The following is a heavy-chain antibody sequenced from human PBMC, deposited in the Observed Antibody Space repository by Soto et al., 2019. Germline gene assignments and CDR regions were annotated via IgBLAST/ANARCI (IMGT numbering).Heavy chain of an antibody. Sequence: QVQLQQWGAGLLKPSETLSLTCAVYGGSFSGYYWSWIRQPPGKGLEWMGEIKHSGSTNYNPSLKRRGTISVDTSKNQFSLKLSSVTAADTAVYYCARGEPLYDFWSGYPNWFDPWGQGTLVTVSS. D-gene: IGHD3-3*01. CDR1: GGSFSGYY. J-gene: IGHJ5*02. CDR3: ARGEPLYDFWSGYPNWFDP. V-gene: IGHV4-34*01. CDR2: IKHSGST.